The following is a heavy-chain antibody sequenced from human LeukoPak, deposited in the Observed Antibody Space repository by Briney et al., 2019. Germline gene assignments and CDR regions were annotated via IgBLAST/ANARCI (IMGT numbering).Heavy chain of an antibody. CDR1: GGSFIAYY. D-gene: IGHD1-1*01. J-gene: IGHJ4*03. CDR3: ARGPTISETGYFDY. V-gene: IGHV4-34*01. Sequence: SETLSLTCAVYGGSFIAYYWSWIRQSPGKGLEWIAEINHRGDTNYNPSVKSRVSISVDTSKNQFSLKVTSLTAADTAVYYCARGPTISETGYFDYWGQGTLVTVSS. CDR2: INHRGDT.